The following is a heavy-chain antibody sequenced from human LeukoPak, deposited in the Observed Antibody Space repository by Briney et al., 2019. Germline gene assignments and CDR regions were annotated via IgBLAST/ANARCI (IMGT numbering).Heavy chain of an antibody. CDR2: ISYDGSIK. CDR1: GFTFSGYA. J-gene: IGHJ6*03. V-gene: IGHV3-30*04. D-gene: IGHD4-11*01. Sequence: GGSLRLSCAASGFTFSGYAMHWVRQAPGRGLEWLALISYDGSIKYYADSVKGRFTISRDNSKNTFYLQLNTLRAEDTAVYYCARDSLRAALHYMDVWGKGATVTVSS. CDR3: ARDSLRAALHYMDV.